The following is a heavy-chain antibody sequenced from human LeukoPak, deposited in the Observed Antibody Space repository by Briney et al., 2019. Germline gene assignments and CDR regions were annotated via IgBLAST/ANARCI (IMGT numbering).Heavy chain of an antibody. V-gene: IGHV4-59*01. CDR1: GGSISSYY. CDR3: ARDLRTQWLGDAFDI. D-gene: IGHD6-19*01. J-gene: IGHJ3*02. CDR2: IYYSGST. Sequence: PSETLSLTCTVSGGSISSYYWSWIRQPPGKGLEWIGYIYYSGSTNYNPSLKSRVTISVDTSKNQFSLKLSSVTAADTAVYHCARDLRTQWLGDAFDIWGQGTMVTVSS.